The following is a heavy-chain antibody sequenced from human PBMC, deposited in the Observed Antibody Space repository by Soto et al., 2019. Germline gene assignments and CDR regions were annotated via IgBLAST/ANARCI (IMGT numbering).Heavy chain of an antibody. CDR2: TSYDGSDK. D-gene: IGHD3-16*01. Sequence: QVQLVESGGGVVQPGTSLRVSCVGSGFTFRSYVIHWVRQAPGKGLEWVALTSYDGSDKYYADSVRGRFTISRDNSRNTVDLQMDSLRLEDTTLYYCARWGTTGGLYVWGQGTLVSVSS. V-gene: IGHV3-30*19. CDR1: GFTFRSYV. CDR3: ARWGTTGGLYV. J-gene: IGHJ1*01.